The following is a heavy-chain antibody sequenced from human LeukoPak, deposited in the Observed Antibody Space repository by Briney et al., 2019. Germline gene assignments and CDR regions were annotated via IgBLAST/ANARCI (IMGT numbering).Heavy chain of an antibody. CDR2: ISSSSSYI. CDR1: GFAFNSYR. Sequence: GGSLRLSCAASGFAFNSYRMNWVRQAPGKGLEWVSSISSSSSYIYYADSVKGRFTISRDNAKNSLYLQMNSLRAEDTAVYYCARDYGDLPARVPYFDYWGQGTLVTVSS. CDR3: ARDYGDLPARVPYFDY. J-gene: IGHJ4*02. D-gene: IGHD4-17*01. V-gene: IGHV3-21*01.